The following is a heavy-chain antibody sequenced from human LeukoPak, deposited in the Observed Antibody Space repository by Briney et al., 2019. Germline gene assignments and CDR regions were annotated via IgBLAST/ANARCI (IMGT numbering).Heavy chain of an antibody. V-gene: IGHV4-34*01. CDR2: INHSGST. Sequence: PETLSLTCAVYGGSFSGYYWSWIRQPPGKGLEWIGEINHSGSTNYNPSLKSRVTISVDTSKNQFSLKLSSVTAADTAVYYCARARRSFGYYYYMDVWGKGTTVTVSS. J-gene: IGHJ6*03. D-gene: IGHD3-3*01. CDR1: GGSFSGYY. CDR3: ARARRSFGYYYYMDV.